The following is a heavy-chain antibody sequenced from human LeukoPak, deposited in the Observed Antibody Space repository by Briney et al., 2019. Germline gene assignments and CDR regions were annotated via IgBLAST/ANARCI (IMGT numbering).Heavy chain of an antibody. CDR3: AKDMLVTTLDY. J-gene: IGHJ4*02. Sequence: GGSLRLSCAASGFTFSNYAMSWFRQAPGKGLEWISGIKWNGGSTGYADSVKGRFTISRDNAKNSLYLQMNSLRAEDTAVYYCAKDMLVTTLDYWGQGTLVTVSS. CDR2: IKWNGGST. V-gene: IGHV3-20*04. D-gene: IGHD4-17*01. CDR1: GFTFSNYA.